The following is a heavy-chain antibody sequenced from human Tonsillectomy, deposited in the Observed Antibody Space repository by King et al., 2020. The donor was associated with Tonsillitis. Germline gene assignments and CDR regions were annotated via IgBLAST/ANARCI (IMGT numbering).Heavy chain of an antibody. CDR1: GFALDDYI. Sequence: VQLVESGGDLVQPGRSLRLSCKASGFALDDYIMTWVRQAPGKGLEGVSFIRGKAYGGTTEYAASVKGRFTISRDDSKSIAYLQMNSLKTEDTCVYYCTRDYGGYGGRAFDIWGQGTMVTVSS. CDR3: TRDYGGYGGRAFDI. CDR2: IRGKAYGGTT. J-gene: IGHJ3*02. D-gene: IGHD4-17*01. V-gene: IGHV3-49*04.